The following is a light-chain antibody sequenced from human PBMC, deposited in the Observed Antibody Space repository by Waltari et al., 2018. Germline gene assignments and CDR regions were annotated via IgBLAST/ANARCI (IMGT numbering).Light chain of an antibody. CDR2: DAS. CDR1: QRVSSY. J-gene: IGKJ4*02. CDR3: QQRSNWPLT. V-gene: IGKV3-11*01. Sequence: EIVLTQSQATLSLSPGERATLSCRASQRVSSYLAWYQQKPGQAPRRLIYDASNRATGIPARFSGSGSGTDFTLTISSLEPEDFAVYYCQQRSNWPLTFGGGTKGEIK.